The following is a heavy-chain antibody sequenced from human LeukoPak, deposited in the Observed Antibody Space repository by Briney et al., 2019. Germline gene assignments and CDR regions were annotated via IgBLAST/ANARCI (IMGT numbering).Heavy chain of an antibody. J-gene: IGHJ5*02. D-gene: IGHD3-10*01. CDR2: ISAYNGNT. Sequence: ASVKVSCKASGYTFTSYGISWVRQAPGQGLEWVGWISAYNGNTDYAQKLQGRVTMTTDTSTSTAYMELRSLRSDDTAVYYCARDPITMVRGVRWFDPWGQGTLVTVSS. V-gene: IGHV1-18*01. CDR3: ARDPITMVRGVRWFDP. CDR1: GYTFTSYG.